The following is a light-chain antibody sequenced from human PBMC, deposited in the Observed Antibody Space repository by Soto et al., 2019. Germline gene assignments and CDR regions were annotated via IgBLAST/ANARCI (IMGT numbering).Light chain of an antibody. Sequence: QSVVTQPPSVSGAPGQGVTISCTGSSSNIGAGYDVHWYQQLPGIAPKLLIYGNNNRPSGVPDRFSGSKSGTSASLAITGLQAEDEAEYYCQSYDSSLSGPWVFGGGTKLTVL. CDR3: QSYDSSLSGPWV. CDR2: GNN. J-gene: IGLJ3*02. CDR1: SSNIGAGYD. V-gene: IGLV1-40*01.